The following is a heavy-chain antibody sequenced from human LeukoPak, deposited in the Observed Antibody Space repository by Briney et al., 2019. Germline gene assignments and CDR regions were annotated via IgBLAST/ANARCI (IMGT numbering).Heavy chain of an antibody. Sequence: SQTLSLTCAISGDSVSSNSAAWTWIRPSPSRGLEWLGRTYYRSKWYNDYAVSVKSRITINPDTSKNQFSLQLNSVTPEDTAVFYCERGGSNPFDGGGQGTRVTVAS. V-gene: IGHV6-1*01. CDR1: GDSVSSNSAA. D-gene: IGHD5-24*01. CDR3: ERGGSNPFDG. CDR2: TYYRSKWYN. J-gene: IGHJ4*02.